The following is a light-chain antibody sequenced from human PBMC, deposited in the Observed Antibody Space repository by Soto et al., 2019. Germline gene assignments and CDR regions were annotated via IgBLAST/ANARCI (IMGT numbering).Light chain of an antibody. CDR2: SAS. V-gene: IGKV3-15*01. CDR3: QQGHNWPLT. Sequence: EIAMTQSPATLSVSPGERATLSCRASQSISTELAWYQQIPGQPPSPLIYSASTRATGVPARFTGSGSGSEFTLTISGLQSEDFAIYYCQQGHNWPLTFGQRTRLEI. J-gene: IGKJ2*01. CDR1: QSISTE.